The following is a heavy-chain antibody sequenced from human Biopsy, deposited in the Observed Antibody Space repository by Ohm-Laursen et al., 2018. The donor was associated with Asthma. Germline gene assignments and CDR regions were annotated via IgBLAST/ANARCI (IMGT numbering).Heavy chain of an antibody. CDR1: GFTFSRHA. J-gene: IGHJ6*02. V-gene: IGHV3-30*03. CDR3: ARASVVKHYYYYGMDV. CDR2: IYYDGSRK. Sequence: SLRLSCSASGFTFSRHALHWVRQAPGKGLEWVAGIYYDGSRKYYTESVKGRFTISRDNSQNTLDLHMNRLTFEDTAVYYCARASVVKHYYYYGMDVWGPGTTVTVFS.